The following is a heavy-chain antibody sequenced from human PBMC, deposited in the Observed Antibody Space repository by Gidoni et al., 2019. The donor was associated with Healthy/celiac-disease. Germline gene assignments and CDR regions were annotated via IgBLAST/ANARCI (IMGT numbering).Heavy chain of an antibody. CDR2: IYYSGST. J-gene: IGHJ5*02. Sequence: QLQLQESGPGLVKPSETLSPTCTVSGGSISSSSYYWGWIRQPPGKGLEWIGSIYYSGSTYYNPSLKSRVTISVDTSKNQFSLKLSSVTAADTAVYYCARTYSSSSASNWFDPWGQGTLVTVSS. V-gene: IGHV4-39*01. CDR1: GGSISSSSYY. D-gene: IGHD6-6*01. CDR3: ARTYSSSSASNWFDP.